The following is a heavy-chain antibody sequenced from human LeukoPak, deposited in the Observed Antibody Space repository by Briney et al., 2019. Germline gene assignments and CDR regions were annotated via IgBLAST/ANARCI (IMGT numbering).Heavy chain of an antibody. D-gene: IGHD3-16*01. J-gene: IGHJ3*02. CDR3: ARDRGDRDAFDI. CDR1: GFTVRSNY. CDR2: IYSGGST. V-gene: IGHV3-53*01. Sequence: GGSLRLSCAASGFTVRSNYITWVRQAPGKGLEWVSVIYSGGSTYYADSVKGRFTISRDNSKNTLCLQMNSLRAEDTAMYYCARDRGDRDAFDIWGQGTMVTVSS.